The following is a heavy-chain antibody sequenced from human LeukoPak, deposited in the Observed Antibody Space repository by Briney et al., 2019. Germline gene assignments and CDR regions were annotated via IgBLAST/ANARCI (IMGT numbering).Heavy chain of an antibody. CDR3: VKRSCSGGTCPLAY. D-gene: IGHD2-15*01. CDR2: ITSTGGTT. CDR1: GFTFSSYA. J-gene: IGHJ4*02. Sequence: GGSLRLSCSASGFTFSSYALSWVRQAPGKGLEYVSGITSTGGTTYYADSVEGRFTISRDNSENTLYLQMSSLRPEDTALYYCVKRSCSGGTCPLAYWGQGTLVTVSS. V-gene: IGHV3-64D*09.